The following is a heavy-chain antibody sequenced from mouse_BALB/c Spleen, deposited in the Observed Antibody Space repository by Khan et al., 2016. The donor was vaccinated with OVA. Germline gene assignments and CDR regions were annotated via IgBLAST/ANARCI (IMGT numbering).Heavy chain of an antibody. CDR1: GFSLTSYG. D-gene: IGHD2-4*01. V-gene: IGHV2-3*01. Sequence: VQLQESGPGLVAPSQSLSITCTVSGFSLTSYGVNWVRQPPGKGLEWLGVIWGDGSTNYHSALISRLSISKDNSKCQVILKLNSLQTDDTATYYSVEQNYDTLDAMDYWGQGTAVTVSS. CDR2: IWGDGST. J-gene: IGHJ4*01. CDR3: VEQNYDTLDAMDY.